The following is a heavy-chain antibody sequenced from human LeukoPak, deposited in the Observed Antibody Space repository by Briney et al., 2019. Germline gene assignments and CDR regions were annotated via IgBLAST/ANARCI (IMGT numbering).Heavy chain of an antibody. Sequence: GASVKVSCKASRYTSTAYYLHWVRQAPGQGLEWMGWINPNSGGTDYAQKFQGRVTMTRDTSISTVYMELSRLTSDDTAVYYCARIEQQLVYFDYWGQGTLVTVSS. D-gene: IGHD6-13*01. CDR2: INPNSGGT. J-gene: IGHJ4*02. CDR1: RYTSTAYY. V-gene: IGHV1-2*02. CDR3: ARIEQQLVYFDY.